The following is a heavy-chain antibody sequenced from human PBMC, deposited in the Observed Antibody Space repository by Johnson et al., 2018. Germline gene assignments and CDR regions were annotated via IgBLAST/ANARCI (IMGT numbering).Heavy chain of an antibody. V-gene: IGHV3-30*18. J-gene: IGHJ6*02. CDR3: AKVGDVLDEFNYYYYGMDV. CDR2: ISYDGSNK. CDR1: GFTFSSYG. Sequence: QVQLVESGGGVVQPGRSLRLSCAASGFTFSSYGMHWVRQAPGKGLEWLAFISYDGSNKYYADSVKGRFTISRDNSKNTLYLQMNSLRAEDTAVYYCAKVGDVLDEFNYYYYGMDVWGQGTTVTVSS. D-gene: IGHD1-1*01.